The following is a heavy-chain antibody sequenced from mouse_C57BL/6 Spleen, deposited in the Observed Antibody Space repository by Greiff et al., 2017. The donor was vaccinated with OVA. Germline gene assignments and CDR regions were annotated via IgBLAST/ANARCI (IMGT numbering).Heavy chain of an antibody. J-gene: IGHJ4*01. CDR3: TTYGYYAMDY. D-gene: IGHD1-1*02. V-gene: IGHV14-4*01. CDR2: IDPEDGDT. CDR1: GFNIKDDY. Sequence: VQLQQSGAELVRPGASVKLSCTASGFNIKDDYMHWVKQRPEKGLEWIGWIDPEDGDTEYASKFQGKATITADTSSNTAYLQLSSLTSEDTAVYYCTTYGYYAMDYWGQGTSVTVSS.